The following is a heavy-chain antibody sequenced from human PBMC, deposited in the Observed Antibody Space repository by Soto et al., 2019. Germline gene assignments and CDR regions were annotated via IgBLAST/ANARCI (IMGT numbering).Heavy chain of an antibody. CDR1: EFIFSSYA. J-gene: IGHJ4*02. CDR2: ISGSGGST. D-gene: IGHD6-19*01. V-gene: IGHV3-23*01. Sequence: EVPLLESGGGLVQPGGSLRLSCAASEFIFSSYAMSWVRQAPGKGLEWVSAISGSGGSTYYADSVKGRFTISRDNSKNTLYLQVNSLRAEDTAVYYCARRSCGWYFDYWGQGTLVTVSS. CDR3: ARRSCGWYFDY.